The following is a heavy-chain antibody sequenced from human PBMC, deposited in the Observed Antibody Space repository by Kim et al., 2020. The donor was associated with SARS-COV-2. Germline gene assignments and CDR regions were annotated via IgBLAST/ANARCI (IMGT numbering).Heavy chain of an antibody. J-gene: IGHJ4*02. Sequence: KGRFTITRDNAKNSLYLQMNSLRAEDTALYYCAKSGSGYDLRKGHYFDYWGQGTLVTVSS. CDR3: AKSGSGYDLRKGHYFDY. D-gene: IGHD5-12*01. V-gene: IGHV3-9*01.